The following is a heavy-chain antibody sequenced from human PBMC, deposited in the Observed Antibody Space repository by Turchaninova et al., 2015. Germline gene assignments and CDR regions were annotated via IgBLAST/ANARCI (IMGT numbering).Heavy chain of an antibody. V-gene: IGHV4-39*01. CDR1: GGSICSRSYY. CDR2: ISYSGRT. Sequence: QLQLQESGPGLVQPSETLSLTCTVSGGSICSRSYYWGWIRQPPGKGLEWMGVISYSGRTYYNPSLKSRVTISVDTSKNQFSLKLSSVTAADTAVYYCARSYYDFWSGVTYYFDYWGQGTLVTVSS. J-gene: IGHJ4*02. D-gene: IGHD3-3*01. CDR3: ARSYYDFWSGVTYYFDY.